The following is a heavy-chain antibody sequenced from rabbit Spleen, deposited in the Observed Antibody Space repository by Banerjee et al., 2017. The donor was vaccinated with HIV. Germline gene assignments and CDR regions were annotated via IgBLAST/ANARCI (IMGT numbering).Heavy chain of an antibody. V-gene: IGHV1S40*01. CDR2: IAGGSSGFT. J-gene: IGHJ6*01. CDR1: GFSFSSRYY. CDR3: ARDTGSSFSSYGMDL. D-gene: IGHD8-1*01. Sequence: QSLEESGGDLVKPGASLTLTCTASGFSFSSRYYICWVRQAPGKGLEWISCIAGGSSGFTYSATWAKGRFIISKTSSTTVTLQMTSLTAADTATYFCARDTGSSFSSYGMDLWGPGTLVTVS.